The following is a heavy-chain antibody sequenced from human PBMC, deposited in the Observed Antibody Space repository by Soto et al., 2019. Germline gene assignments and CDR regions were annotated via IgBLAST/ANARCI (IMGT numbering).Heavy chain of an antibody. Sequence: QVQLVQSGAEVKKPGSSVKVSCKASGGTFSSYAISWVRQAPGQGLEWMGGIIPIFGTANYAQKFQGRVTIAAEESKRKAYRELSSLRSEDTAVYYCARGGIAVVGTPFYFDYWGQGTLVTVSS. D-gene: IGHD6-19*01. V-gene: IGHV1-69*01. CDR2: IIPIFGTA. CDR3: ARGGIAVVGTPFYFDY. J-gene: IGHJ4*02. CDR1: GGTFSSYA.